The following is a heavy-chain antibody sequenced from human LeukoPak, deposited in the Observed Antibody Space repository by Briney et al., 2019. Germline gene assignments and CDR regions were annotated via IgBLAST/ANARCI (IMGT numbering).Heavy chain of an antibody. CDR3: ARAMSIAARLQTIFDY. Sequence: SQTLSLTCTVSGGSISSGSYYWSWIRQPAGKGLEWIGRIYTSGSTNYNPSLKSRVTISVDTSKNQFSLNLTSVTAADTAVYYCARAMSIAARLQTIFDYWGQGTLVTVSS. CDR2: IYTSGST. CDR1: GGSISSGSYY. J-gene: IGHJ4*02. V-gene: IGHV4-61*02. D-gene: IGHD6-6*01.